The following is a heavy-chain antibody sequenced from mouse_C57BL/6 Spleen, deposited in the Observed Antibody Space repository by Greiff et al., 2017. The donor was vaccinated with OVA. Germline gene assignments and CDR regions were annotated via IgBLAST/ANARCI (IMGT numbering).Heavy chain of an antibody. CDR3: ARGSTMITSFAY. CDR2: INPSTGGT. Sequence: EVQLQESGPELVKPGASVKISCKASGYSFTGYYMNWVKQSPEKSLEWIGEINPSTGGTTYNQKFKAKATVTVDKSSSTAYMQLKSLTSEDSAVYYCARGSTMITSFAYWGQGTLVTVSA. J-gene: IGHJ3*01. CDR1: GYSFTGYY. D-gene: IGHD2-4*01. V-gene: IGHV1-42*01.